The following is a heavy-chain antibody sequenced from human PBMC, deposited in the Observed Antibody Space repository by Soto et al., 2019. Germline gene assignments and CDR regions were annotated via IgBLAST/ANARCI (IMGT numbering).Heavy chain of an antibody. Sequence: GGTLRLSCAASGFTFSRFELHWVRQAPGKGLEWISYISSSGSTAYYASSVEGRFTISRDNANNSVYLQMDSLRAEDTALYYCTRAAWFPYLSFYWGQGALVTVSS. D-gene: IGHD3-10*01. V-gene: IGHV3-48*03. J-gene: IGHJ4*02. CDR3: TRAAWFPYLSFY. CDR1: GFTFSRFE. CDR2: ISSSGSTA.